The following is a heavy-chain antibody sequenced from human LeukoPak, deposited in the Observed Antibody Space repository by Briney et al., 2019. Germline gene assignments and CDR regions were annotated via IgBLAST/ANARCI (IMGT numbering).Heavy chain of an antibody. V-gene: IGHV1-3*01. D-gene: IGHD1-1*01. Sequence: ASVKVSCKASQYSFTDYAVHWVRQAPGQRLEWMGWIDAGNGKTKYSQSFQGRLTIIRDTSATTAYMELSGLTSEDTARYYCARGHWTDVARGSYYFDYWGQGTLVSVSS. CDR3: ARGHWTDVARGSYYFDY. J-gene: IGHJ4*02. CDR1: QYSFTDYA. CDR2: IDAGNGKT.